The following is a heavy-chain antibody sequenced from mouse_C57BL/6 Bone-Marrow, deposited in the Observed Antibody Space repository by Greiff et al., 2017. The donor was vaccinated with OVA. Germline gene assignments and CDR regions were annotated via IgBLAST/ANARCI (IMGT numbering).Heavy chain of an antibody. CDR1: GYAFSSSW. Sequence: VKLMESGPELVKPGASVKISCKASGYAFSSSWMNWVKQRPGKGLEWIGRIYPGDGDTNYNGKFKGKATLTADKSSSTAYMQLSSLTSEDSAVYFCARHEYGYYASYFDYWGQGTTLTVSS. CDR2: IYPGDGDT. J-gene: IGHJ2*01. CDR3: ARHEYGYYASYFDY. V-gene: IGHV1-82*01. D-gene: IGHD2-10*02.